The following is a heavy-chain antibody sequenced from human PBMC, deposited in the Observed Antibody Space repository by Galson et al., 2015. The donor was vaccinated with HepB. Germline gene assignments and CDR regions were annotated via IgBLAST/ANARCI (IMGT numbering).Heavy chain of an antibody. D-gene: IGHD1-26*01. Sequence: SVKVSCKVSGYTLTELSMHWVRQAPGKGLEWMGGFDPEDGETIYAQKFQGRVTMTEDTSTDTAYMELSSLGSEDTAVYYCATVVGATPAFDYWGQGTLVTVSS. V-gene: IGHV1-24*01. J-gene: IGHJ4*02. CDR2: FDPEDGET. CDR3: ATVVGATPAFDY. CDR1: GYTLTELS.